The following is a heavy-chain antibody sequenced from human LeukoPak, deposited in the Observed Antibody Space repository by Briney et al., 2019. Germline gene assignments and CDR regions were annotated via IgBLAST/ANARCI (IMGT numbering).Heavy chain of an antibody. CDR2: INLSGGAT. CDR3: ARVDRRDASGAFDI. V-gene: IGHV1-46*01. J-gene: IGHJ3*02. Sequence: ASVKVSCKAPGYTFTNHHMHWVRQAPGQGFEWMGIINLSGGATTYAQSFQGRATMTWDTSTSTVYMELNSLRSEDTAVYYCARVDRRDASGAFDIWGQGTMATVSS. CDR1: GYTFTNHH. D-gene: IGHD5-24*01.